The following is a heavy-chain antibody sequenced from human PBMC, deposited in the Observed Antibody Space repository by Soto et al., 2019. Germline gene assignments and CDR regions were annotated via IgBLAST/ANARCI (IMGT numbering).Heavy chain of an antibody. CDR1: GFTFSSYS. J-gene: IGHJ3*02. CDR3: ARDFDILTGPPGDAFDI. V-gene: IGHV3-21*01. CDR2: ISSSSSYI. Sequence: AGGSLRLSCAASGFTFSSYSMNWVRQAPGKGLEWVSSISSSSSYIYYADSVKGRFTISRDNAKNSLYLQMNSLRAEDTAVYYCARDFDILTGPPGDAFDIWGQGTMVTVSS. D-gene: IGHD3-9*01.